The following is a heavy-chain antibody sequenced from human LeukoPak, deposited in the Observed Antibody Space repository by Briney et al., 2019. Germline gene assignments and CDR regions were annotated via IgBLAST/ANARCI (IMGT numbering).Heavy chain of an antibody. CDR3: AGKRPAAAALDY. V-gene: IGHV4-59*01. CDR1: GGSISSYY. Sequence: KPSETLPLTCTVSGGSISSYYWSWIRQPPGKRLEWIGYIYYSGSTSYNPSLKSRVTISVDTSKNQFSLKLTSVTAADTAVYYCAGKRPAAAALDYWGQGTLVTVSS. J-gene: IGHJ4*02. D-gene: IGHD6-13*01. CDR2: IYYSGST.